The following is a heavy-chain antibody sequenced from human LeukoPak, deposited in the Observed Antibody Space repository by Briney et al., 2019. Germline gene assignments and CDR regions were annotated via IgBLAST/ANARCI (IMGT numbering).Heavy chain of an antibody. CDR2: ISGSGDST. CDR3: ARAHSNYYYYGMDV. CDR1: GFTFSSYA. V-gene: IGHV3-23*01. D-gene: IGHD4-11*01. Sequence: GGSLRLSCAASGFTFSSYAMSWVRQAPGKGLEWVSAISGSGDSTYYADSVKGRFTISRDNSKNTLYLQMNSLRAEDTAVYYCARAHSNYYYYGMDVWGQGTTVTVSS. J-gene: IGHJ6*02.